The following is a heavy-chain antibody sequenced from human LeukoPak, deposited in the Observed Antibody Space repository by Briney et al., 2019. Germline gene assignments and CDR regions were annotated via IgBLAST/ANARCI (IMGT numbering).Heavy chain of an antibody. CDR3: ARVGYSSSWSPSDY. Sequence: PGGSLRLSCAASGFSFSSYRMNWVRQAPGKGLEWVSSVSNSGDYIHYADSVKGRFTISRDNAKNSLYLQMNSLRAEDTAVYYCARVGYSSSWSPSDYWGQGALVTVSS. V-gene: IGHV3-21*06. D-gene: IGHD6-13*01. CDR2: VSNSGDYI. CDR1: GFSFSSYR. J-gene: IGHJ4*02.